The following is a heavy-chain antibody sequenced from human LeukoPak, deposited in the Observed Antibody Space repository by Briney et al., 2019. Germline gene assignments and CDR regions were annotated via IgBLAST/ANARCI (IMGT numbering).Heavy chain of an antibody. CDR3: ARHLHYYDSSGYYYGNWFDP. CDR1: GYSISSGYY. Sequence: SETLSLTCAVSGYSISSGYYWGWIRRPPGKGLEWIGSIYHSGSTYYNPSLKSRVTISVDTSKNQFSLKLSSVTAADTAVYYCARHLHYYDSSGYYYGNWFDPWGQGTLVTVSS. CDR2: IYHSGST. D-gene: IGHD3-22*01. V-gene: IGHV4-38-2*01. J-gene: IGHJ5*02.